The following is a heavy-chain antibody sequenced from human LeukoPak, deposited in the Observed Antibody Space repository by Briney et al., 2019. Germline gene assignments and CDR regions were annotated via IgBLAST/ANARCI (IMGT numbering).Heavy chain of an antibody. CDR1: GFTFTNYG. CDR2: ISPRGGGT. D-gene: IGHD6-13*01. V-gene: IGHV3-23*01. CDR3: ARQYSSSWLDY. Sequence: GGTLRLSCAASGFTFTNYGMNWVRQAPGKGLEWLSGISPRGGGTYYADSVKGRFTISRDDSKNTLSLQMNSLRVEDTAVYYCARQYSSSWLDYWGQGTLVTVSS. J-gene: IGHJ4*02.